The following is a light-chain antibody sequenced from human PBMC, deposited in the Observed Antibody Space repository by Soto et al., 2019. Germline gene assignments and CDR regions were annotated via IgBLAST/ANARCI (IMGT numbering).Light chain of an antibody. CDR3: RSYTSSSTYV. V-gene: IGLV2-14*01. CDR1: SSDVGGYNY. CDR2: DVS. Sequence: QSVLTQPASVSGSPGQSIATSCTGTSSDVGGYNYVSWYQQHPGKAPKLMVYDVSNRPSGVSNRFSGSKSGNTASLTISGLQAVDEADYYCRSYTSSSTYVFGTGTKVTVL. J-gene: IGLJ1*01.